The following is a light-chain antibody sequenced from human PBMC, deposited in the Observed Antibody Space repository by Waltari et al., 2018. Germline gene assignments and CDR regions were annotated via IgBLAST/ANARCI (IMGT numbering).Light chain of an antibody. Sequence: QSALTQPASVSGSPGQSITISCTGTCSDLGSFHYVSWYQQYPGKAPKLIIFDVSNRPSGISDRFSGSKSGNTASLTISGLQAEDEADYICTSYTTTDTLYVFGTGTQVTVL. CDR3: TSYTTTDTLYV. CDR2: DVS. CDR1: CSDLGSFHY. J-gene: IGLJ1*01. V-gene: IGLV2-14*03.